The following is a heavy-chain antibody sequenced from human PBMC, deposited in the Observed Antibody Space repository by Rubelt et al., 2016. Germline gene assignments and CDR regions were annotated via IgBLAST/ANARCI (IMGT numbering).Heavy chain of an antibody. J-gene: IGHJ6*03. Sequence: EVQLVQSGAEVKKPGESLRISCKGSGYSFTSYWIRWVRQMPGKGLEWMGRLDPSDSYTNYSPSVQGTGTSSADKSFSTASLQGSSLKASDTAMYYGARHSSVFVVNYMDVWGKGTTVTVSS. CDR1: GYSFTSYW. D-gene: IGHD2-15*01. V-gene: IGHV5-10-1*01. CDR2: LDPSDSYT. CDR3: ARHSSVFVVNYMDV.